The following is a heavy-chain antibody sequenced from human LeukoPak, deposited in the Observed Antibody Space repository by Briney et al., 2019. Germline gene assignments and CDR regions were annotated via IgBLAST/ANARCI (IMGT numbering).Heavy chain of an antibody. D-gene: IGHD5-18*01. V-gene: IGHV3-7*05. Sequence: GGSLRLSCAVSGFTFSNYWVTWVRQAPGKGLEWVANINPGGSETYHVDSVRGRFTISRDNAKNSLFLQMDSLRAEDTAVYYCAKTFTYGYDYLGQGTLVTVSS. CDR3: AKTFTYGYDY. CDR1: GFTFSNYW. CDR2: INPGGSET. J-gene: IGHJ4*02.